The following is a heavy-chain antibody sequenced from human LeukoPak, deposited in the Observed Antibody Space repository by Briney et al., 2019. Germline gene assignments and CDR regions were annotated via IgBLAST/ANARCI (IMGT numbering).Heavy chain of an antibody. D-gene: IGHD5-24*01. CDR1: GGSFSAHY. CDR3: ARGPRISETATITWYFNY. V-gene: IGHV4-34*01. Sequence: SETLSLTCIVYGGSFSAHYWAWIRQPPGKGLEWIGEINHSGSTNYNPSLKSRVTISLDTSKSQFSLNLNSVTAADTAVYYCARGPRISETATITWYFNYWGQGTLVTVSS. CDR2: INHSGST. J-gene: IGHJ4*02.